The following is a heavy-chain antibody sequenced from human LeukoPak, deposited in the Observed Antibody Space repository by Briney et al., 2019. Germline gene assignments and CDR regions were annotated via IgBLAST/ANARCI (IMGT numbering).Heavy chain of an antibody. J-gene: IGHJ4*02. Sequence: GGSLRLSCAASGFTFSSYSMNWVRQAPGKGLEWFSSISSSSSYIYYADSVKGRFTISRDNAKNSLYLQMNSLRAEDTAVYYCARDKEEMATIFDYWGQGTLVTVSS. D-gene: IGHD5-24*01. CDR2: ISSSSSYI. V-gene: IGHV3-21*01. CDR3: ARDKEEMATIFDY. CDR1: GFTFSSYS.